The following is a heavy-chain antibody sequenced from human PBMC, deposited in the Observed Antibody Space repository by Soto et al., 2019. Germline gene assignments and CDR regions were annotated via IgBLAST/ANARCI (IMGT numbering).Heavy chain of an antibody. J-gene: IGHJ3*02. CDR1: GGSISSYY. CDR3: ARHDRRYCSGGSCSDASDI. CDR2: IYYSGST. V-gene: IGHV4-59*08. Sequence: SETLSLTCTVSGGSISSYYWSWIRQPPGKGLEWIGYIYYSGSTNYNPSLKSRVTISVDTSKNQFSLKLSSVAAADTAVYYCARHDRRYCSGGSCSDASDIWGQGTMVTVSS. D-gene: IGHD2-15*01.